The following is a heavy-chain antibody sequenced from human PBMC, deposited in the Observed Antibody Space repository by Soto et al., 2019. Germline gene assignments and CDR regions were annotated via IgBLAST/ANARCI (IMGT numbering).Heavy chain of an antibody. D-gene: IGHD2-15*01. Sequence: GGSLRLSCAASGFTLSSYAMSWVRQAPGKGLEWVSTVSGSGGTTYYADSVKGRFTISRDNSKNTLYLQMNSLRAEDTAVYYCARTPRYCSGGSCYGGYFDYWGQGTLVTVSS. J-gene: IGHJ4*02. CDR3: ARTPRYCSGGSCYGGYFDY. V-gene: IGHV3-23*01. CDR1: GFTLSSYA. CDR2: VSGSGGTT.